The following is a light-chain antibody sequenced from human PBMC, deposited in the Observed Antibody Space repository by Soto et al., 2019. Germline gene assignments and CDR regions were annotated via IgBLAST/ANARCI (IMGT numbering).Light chain of an antibody. CDR1: QSLLYSDGNTY. V-gene: IGKV2-30*01. Sequence: DVLMTQSPVSLPVTLGQPASISCRSSQSLLYSDGNTYLSWFQQRPGQSPRRLIYHVSNRDSGVPDRFSGSGSGTDFTLKISRVEAEDVGLYYCMQGTHWPWTFDQGTKVEIK. CDR3: MQGTHWPWT. CDR2: HVS. J-gene: IGKJ1*01.